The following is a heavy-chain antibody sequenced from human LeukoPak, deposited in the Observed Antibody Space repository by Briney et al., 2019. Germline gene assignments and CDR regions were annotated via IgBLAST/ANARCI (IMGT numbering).Heavy chain of an antibody. CDR3: ARDVRGVIISGYYSYGMDV. V-gene: IGHV3-48*02. D-gene: IGHD3-10*02. CDR2: ISGSSNTM. Sequence: GGSLRLSRAASGFSFNGYAMTWVRQAPGKGLEWVSYISGSSNTMYYADSVKGRFTISRDNAKNSLYLQMNSLRDEDTAVYYCARDVRGVIISGYYSYGMDVWGQGTTVTVSS. CDR1: GFSFNGYA. J-gene: IGHJ6*02.